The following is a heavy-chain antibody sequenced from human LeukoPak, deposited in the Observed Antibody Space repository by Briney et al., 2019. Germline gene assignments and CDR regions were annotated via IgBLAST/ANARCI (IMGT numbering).Heavy chain of an antibody. J-gene: IGHJ3*02. D-gene: IGHD3-10*01. CDR3: ARAGPYGSGSSHAFDI. CDR1: GYTFTGYY. CDR2: INPNSGGT. V-gene: IGHV1-2*04. Sequence: GASVKVSCKASGYTFTGYYMHWVRQAPGQGLEWMGWINPNSGGTNYAQKFQGWVTMTRDTSISTAYMELSRLRSDDTAVYYCARAGPYGSGSSHAFDIWGQGTMVTVSS.